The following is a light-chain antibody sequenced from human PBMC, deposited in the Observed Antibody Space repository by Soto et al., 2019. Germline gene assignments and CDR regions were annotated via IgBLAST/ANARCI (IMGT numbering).Light chain of an antibody. J-gene: IGKJ1*01. CDR3: QQSYSTPWT. CDR1: QSISSY. Sequence: DIQMTQSPSSLLASVGDRVTITCRASQSISSYLNWYQQKPGKAPKLLIYAASSLQSGVPSRFSGSGSGTDFTLTISSLQPEDFATYYCQQSYSTPWTFGQGTKVEIK. CDR2: AAS. V-gene: IGKV1-39*01.